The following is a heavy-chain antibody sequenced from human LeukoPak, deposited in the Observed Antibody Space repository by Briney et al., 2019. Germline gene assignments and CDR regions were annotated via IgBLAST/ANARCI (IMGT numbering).Heavy chain of an antibody. CDR1: GDSVSSNSAA. CDR3: ARDPVGYCSGGSCWTRGWFDP. J-gene: IGHJ5*02. V-gene: IGHV6-1*01. D-gene: IGHD2-15*01. Sequence: SQTLSLTCAISGDSVSSNSAAWNWIRQSPSRGLEWLGRTYYRSKWYNDYAVSVNSRITINPDTSKNQFSLQLNSVTPEDTAVYYCARDPVGYCSGGSCWTRGWFDPWGQGTLVTVSS. CDR2: TYYRSKWYN.